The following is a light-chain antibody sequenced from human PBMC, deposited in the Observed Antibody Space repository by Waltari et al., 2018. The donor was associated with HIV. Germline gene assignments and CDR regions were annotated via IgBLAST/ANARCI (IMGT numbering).Light chain of an antibody. CDR2: EVN. CDR1: SSDGGGYKF. Sequence: QSALTQPPSASGSPGQSVTISCTGTSSDGGGYKFVSWYQQHPGKAPKLMIYEVNKRPSGVSERSSGAKSGNTAVLTVSGLPAEDEADYYGSSYAGSNNFKVFGGGTKLTVL. CDR3: SSYAGSNNFKV. J-gene: IGLJ2*01. V-gene: IGLV2-8*01.